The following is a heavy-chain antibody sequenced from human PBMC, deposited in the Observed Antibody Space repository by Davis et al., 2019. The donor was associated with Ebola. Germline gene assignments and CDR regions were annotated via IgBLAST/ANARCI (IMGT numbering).Heavy chain of an antibody. Sequence: GGSLRLSCAASGFTFSSYAMSWVRQAPGKGLEWVSSISSSGGSTFYTDSVKGRFTISRDNSKNTLSLQMNSLRAEDTAVYYCDARACSGGSCYTWGEDVWGQGTTVTVSS. D-gene: IGHD2-15*01. CDR3: DARACSGGSCYTWGEDV. CDR1: GFTFSSYA. CDR2: ISSSGGST. V-gene: IGHV3-23*01. J-gene: IGHJ6*02.